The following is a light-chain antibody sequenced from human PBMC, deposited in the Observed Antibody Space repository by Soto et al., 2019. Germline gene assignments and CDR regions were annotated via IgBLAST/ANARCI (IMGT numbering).Light chain of an antibody. J-gene: IGLJ3*02. Sequence: QSVLTQPPSVSAATGEMVTISCSGTSSNIGSNYVFWYQQFPGTAPKLLTCDGDKRPSGIHDRFTGSRSGTSATLRITGLQIWDEAEYYCGTWDTSLSAWVFGGGTKLTVL. V-gene: IGLV1-51*01. CDR2: DGD. CDR3: GTWDTSLSAWV. CDR1: SSNIGSNY.